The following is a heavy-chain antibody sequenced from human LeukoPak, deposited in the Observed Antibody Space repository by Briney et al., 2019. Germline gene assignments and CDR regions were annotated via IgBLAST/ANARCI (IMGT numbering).Heavy chain of an antibody. D-gene: IGHD1-26*01. CDR2: ISPYNGNT. CDR1: GYTFTSYD. V-gene: IGHV1-18*01. CDR3: ARNRAISGIYSFDY. J-gene: IGHJ4*02. Sequence: EASVKVSCKASGYTFTSYDISWVRQAPGQGLEWMRWISPYNGNTNYAQKLQGRLTMTTDTSTSTAYMELRSLRSDDTAVYYCARNRAISGIYSFDYWGQGTLVTVSS.